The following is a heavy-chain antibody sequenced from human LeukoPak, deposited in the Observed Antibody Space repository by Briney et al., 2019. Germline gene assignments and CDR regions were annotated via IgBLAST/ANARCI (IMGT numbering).Heavy chain of an antibody. CDR2: VSYDGSNK. Sequence: GGSLRLSCAASGFTFSSYWMHWVRQAPGKGLEWVAVVSYDGSNKYYADSVKGRFTISRDNSKNTLYLQMNSLRAEDTAVYYCAKDKYYFDYWGQGTLVTVSS. V-gene: IGHV3-30*18. CDR1: GFTFSSYW. CDR3: AKDKYYFDY. J-gene: IGHJ4*02.